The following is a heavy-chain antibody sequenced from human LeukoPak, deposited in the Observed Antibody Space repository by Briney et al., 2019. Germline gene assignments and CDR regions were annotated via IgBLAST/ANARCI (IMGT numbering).Heavy chain of an antibody. CDR2: ISAYNGNT. V-gene: IGHV1-18*01. J-gene: IGHJ4*02. CDR1: GYTFISYG. Sequence: ASVKVSCKASGYTFISYGISWVRQAPGQGPEWMGWISAYNGNTNYAQNLQGRVTMTTDTSTRTAYMGLRSLTSDDTAVFYCARERQLVHDYWGQGTLVTVSS. CDR3: ARERQLVHDY. D-gene: IGHD6-13*01.